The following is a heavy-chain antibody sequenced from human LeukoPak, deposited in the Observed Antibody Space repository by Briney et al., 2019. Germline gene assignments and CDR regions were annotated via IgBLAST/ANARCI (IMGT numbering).Heavy chain of an antibody. Sequence: ASVTVSCKASGYTFTSYGISWVRQAPGQGLEWMGWISAYNGNTNYAQKLQGRVTMTTDTSTSTAYMELRSLRSDDTAVYYCARVSYYDSSGHYSEDYWGQGTLVTVSS. CDR3: ARVSYYDSSGHYSEDY. CDR1: GYTFTSYG. J-gene: IGHJ4*02. D-gene: IGHD3-22*01. CDR2: ISAYNGNT. V-gene: IGHV1-18*01.